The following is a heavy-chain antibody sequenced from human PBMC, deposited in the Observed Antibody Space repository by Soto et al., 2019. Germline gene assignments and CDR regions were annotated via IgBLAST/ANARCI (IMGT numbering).Heavy chain of an antibody. CDR3: VRPKGHCSGGSCYSGPFNY. V-gene: IGHV1-46*01. CDR2: INPTDDGT. Sequence: GASVKVSCKASGYSFTSYYMHWVRQAPGQGLEWVGLINPTDDGTSYAQQFQGRVTMTRDTSATTVYMELSGLRSEDTAVYYCVRPKGHCSGGSCYSGPFNYWGQGTLVTVSS. D-gene: IGHD2-15*01. J-gene: IGHJ4*02. CDR1: GYSFTSYY.